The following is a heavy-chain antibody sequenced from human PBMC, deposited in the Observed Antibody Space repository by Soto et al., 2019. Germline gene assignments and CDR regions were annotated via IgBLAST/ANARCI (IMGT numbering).Heavy chain of an antibody. D-gene: IGHD2-15*01. CDR2: IIPIFGTA. V-gene: IGHV1-69*12. CDR1: GGTFSSYA. CDR3: GGELGYCSGGRCLHYYYNDMDV. Sequence: QVQLVQSGAEVKKPGSSVKVSCKASGGTFSSYAISWVRQAPGQGLEWMGGIIPIFGTANYAQKFQGRVTITADESTGTDYMELSRLRSEDKDVYYCGGELGYCSGGRCLHYYYNDMDVWGQGTTVTVSS. J-gene: IGHJ6*02.